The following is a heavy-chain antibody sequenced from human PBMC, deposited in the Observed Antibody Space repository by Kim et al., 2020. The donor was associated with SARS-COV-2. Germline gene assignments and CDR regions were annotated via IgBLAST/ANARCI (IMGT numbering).Heavy chain of an antibody. CDR3: AKREGSYPPSDYFDY. D-gene: IGHD1-26*01. J-gene: IGHJ4*02. Sequence: DSVKGQCTSSRGNSKNTLYLQMNSLRAEDTAVYYCAKREGSYPPSDYFDYWGQGTLVTVSS. V-gene: IGHV3-23*01.